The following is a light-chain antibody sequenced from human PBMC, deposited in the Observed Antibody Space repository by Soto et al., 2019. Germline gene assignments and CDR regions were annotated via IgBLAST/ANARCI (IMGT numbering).Light chain of an antibody. V-gene: IGLV1-44*01. CDR2: NND. CDR1: SSNIGTNT. J-gene: IGLJ3*02. Sequence: QSVLTQPPSASGTSGQRVTISCSGSSSNIGTNTVNWYQQLPGTAPKVLIYNNDQRPSGVPDRISGSKSGTSASLAISGLQSEDEADYYCAAWDDSLNAGVFGGGTKLTVL. CDR3: AAWDDSLNAGV.